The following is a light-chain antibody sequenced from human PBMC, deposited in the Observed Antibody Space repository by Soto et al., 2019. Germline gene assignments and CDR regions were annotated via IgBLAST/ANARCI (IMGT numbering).Light chain of an antibody. J-gene: IGKJ1*01. CDR3: HQYNYYRPM. CDR1: QSVTSN. V-gene: IGKV3-15*01. CDR2: GAS. Sequence: EIVMTQSPATLSVSPGDRATLSCRASQSVTSNLAWYQQKPGQAPRLLIYGASTRATGIPARFSGSGSGTEFTLTISSLQSEDFATYYCHQYNYYRPMFGQGTKVDIK.